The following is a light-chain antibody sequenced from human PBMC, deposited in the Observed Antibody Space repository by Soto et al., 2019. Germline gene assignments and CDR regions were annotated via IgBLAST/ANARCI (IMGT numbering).Light chain of an antibody. Sequence: DIPMTQSPSTLSASVGDRVTITCRASQSVRSWLVWYQQKPGRAPKFLIYDASSLESGVPSRFSGSGSGTEFTLTISNLQPDDFATYYCQQYDNYPLTFGGGTKVEI. CDR3: QQYDNYPLT. V-gene: IGKV1-5*01. CDR1: QSVRSW. CDR2: DAS. J-gene: IGKJ4*01.